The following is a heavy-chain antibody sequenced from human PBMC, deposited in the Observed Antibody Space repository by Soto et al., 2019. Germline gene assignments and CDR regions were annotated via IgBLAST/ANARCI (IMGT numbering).Heavy chain of an antibody. Sequence: QVQLVESGGGVVQPGRSLRVSCAASGFTFSRHAIHWVRQAPGKGLEWVAVISKDGSNTYYVDSVKGRFTISRDNSKNTLYLQMNSLGDEDTAVYYCVRWRSGAVADSFDYWGQGTQVTVSA. J-gene: IGHJ4*02. D-gene: IGHD3-3*01. V-gene: IGHV3-30*04. CDR3: VRWRSGAVADSFDY. CDR2: ISKDGSNT. CDR1: GFTFSRHA.